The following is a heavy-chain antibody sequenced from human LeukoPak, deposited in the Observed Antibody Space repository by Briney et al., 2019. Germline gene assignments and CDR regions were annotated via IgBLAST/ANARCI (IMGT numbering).Heavy chain of an antibody. CDR2: IKQDGSEK. CDR1: GFTFSSYW. CDR3: ARVGPRGFVSFYMDV. Sequence: PGGSLRLSCAASGFTFSSYWMSWVRQAPGKGLEWVANIKQDGSEKYYVDSVKGRFTISRDNAKNSLYLQMNSLRAEDTAVYYCARVGPRGFVSFYMDVWGKGTTVTISS. J-gene: IGHJ6*03. V-gene: IGHV3-7*01. D-gene: IGHD3-10*01.